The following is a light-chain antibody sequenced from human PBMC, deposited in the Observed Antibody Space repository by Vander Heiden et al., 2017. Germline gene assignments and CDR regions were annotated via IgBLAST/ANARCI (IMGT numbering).Light chain of an antibody. CDR2: DVS. CDR1: SSDVGGYNY. CDR3: SSYTSSNTLYV. Sequence: QSALTQPASVSGSPGQSIPIPCTGTSSDVGGYNYVSWYQQHPGKAPKLMIYDVSNRPSGVSNRFSGSKSGNTASLTISGLQAEDEADYYCSSYTSSNTLYVFGTGTKVTVL. V-gene: IGLV2-14*03. J-gene: IGLJ1*01.